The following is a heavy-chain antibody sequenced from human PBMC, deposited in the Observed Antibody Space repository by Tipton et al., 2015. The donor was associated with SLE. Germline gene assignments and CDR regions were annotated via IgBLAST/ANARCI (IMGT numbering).Heavy chain of an antibody. CDR3: IRHASEAVAGSPPFDY. D-gene: IGHD6-19*01. J-gene: IGHJ4*02. CDR1: GFTFSGSA. CDR2: IRSKDKSYAT. V-gene: IGHV3-73*01. Sequence: GSLRLSCAASGFTFSGSAIYWVRQASGKGLEWIGHIRSKDKSYATLYGESVKGRFTTSRDDSKNTAYLQMNSLKSEDTAVYYCIRHASEAVAGSPPFDYWGQGTLVTVSS.